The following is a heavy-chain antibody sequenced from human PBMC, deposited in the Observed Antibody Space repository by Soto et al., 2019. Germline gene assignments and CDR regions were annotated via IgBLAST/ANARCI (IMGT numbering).Heavy chain of an antibody. V-gene: IGHV1-18*01. D-gene: IGHD3-3*02. J-gene: IGHJ4*02. CDR1: GYTFTSYG. Sequence: GASVKVSCKASGYTFTSYGISWVRQAPGQVLEWMGWISAYNGNTNYAQKLQGRVTMTTDTSTSTAYMELRSLRSDDTAVYYCARDPSFLPAPDRPLDYWGQGTLVTVSS. CDR3: ARDPSFLPAPDRPLDY. CDR2: ISAYNGNT.